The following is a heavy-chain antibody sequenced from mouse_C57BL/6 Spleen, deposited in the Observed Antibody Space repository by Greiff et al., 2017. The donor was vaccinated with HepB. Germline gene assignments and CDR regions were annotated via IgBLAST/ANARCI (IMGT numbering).Heavy chain of an antibody. J-gene: IGHJ1*03. V-gene: IGHV1-26*01. CDR1: GYTFTDYY. Sequence: VQLQQSGPELVKPGASVKISCKASGYTFTDYYMNWVKQSHGKSLEWIGDINPNNGGTSYNQKFKGKATLTVDKSSSTAYMALRSLTSEDSAVYYCARLSSYWYFDVWGTGTTVTVSS. CDR2: INPNNGGT. D-gene: IGHD1-1*01. CDR3: ARLSSYWYFDV.